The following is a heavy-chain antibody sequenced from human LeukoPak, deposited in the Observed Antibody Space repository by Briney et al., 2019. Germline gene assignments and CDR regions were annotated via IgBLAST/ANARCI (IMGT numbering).Heavy chain of an antibody. CDR2: ISGGGGST. CDR3: ASDREYSGYDRDY. V-gene: IGHV3-23*01. CDR1: GFTFSSYA. J-gene: IGHJ4*02. D-gene: IGHD5-12*01. Sequence: GGSLRLSCAASGFTFSSYAMSWVRQAPGKGLEWVSAISGGGGSTYYADSVKGRFTISRDNSKNTLYLQMNSLRAEDTAVYYCASDREYSGYDRDYWGQGTLVTVSS.